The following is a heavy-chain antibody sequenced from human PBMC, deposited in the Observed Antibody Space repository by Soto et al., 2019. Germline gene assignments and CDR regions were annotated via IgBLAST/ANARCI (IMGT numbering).Heavy chain of an antibody. Sequence: QVQLQESGPGLVKPSQTLSLTCTVSGGSISSGGYYWSWIRQHPGKGLEWIGYIYYSGSTYYNPSLNSRVTISVDTSKNQFSLKLSSVTAADTAVYYCARTGVRINWFDPWGQGTLVTVSS. V-gene: IGHV4-31*03. CDR1: GGSISSGGYY. CDR2: IYYSGST. J-gene: IGHJ5*02. CDR3: ARTGVRINWFDP. D-gene: IGHD3-10*01.